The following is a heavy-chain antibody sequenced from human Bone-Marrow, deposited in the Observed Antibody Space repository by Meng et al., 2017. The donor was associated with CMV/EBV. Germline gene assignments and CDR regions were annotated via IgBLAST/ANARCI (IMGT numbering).Heavy chain of an antibody. CDR2: ISSSGSTI. J-gene: IGHJ6*02. CDR1: GFTFSDYY. Sequence: GESLKISCAASGFTFSDYYMSWIRQAPGKGLEWVSYISSSGSTIYYADSVKGRFTISMDNAKNSLYLQMNSLRAEDTAVYYCARLIGYCSSTSCYHYYGMDVWGQGTTVTVSS. V-gene: IGHV3-11*04. D-gene: IGHD2-2*01. CDR3: ARLIGYCSSTSCYHYYGMDV.